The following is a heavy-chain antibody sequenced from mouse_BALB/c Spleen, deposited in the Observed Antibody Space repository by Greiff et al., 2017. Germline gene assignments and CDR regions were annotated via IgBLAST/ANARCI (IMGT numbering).Heavy chain of an antibody. CDR2: IWAGGST. Sequence: QVQLKESGPGLVAPSQSLSITCTVSGFSLTSYGVHWVRQPPGKGLEWLGVIWAGGSTNYNSALMSRLSISKDNSKSQVFLKMNSLQTDDTAMYYCARELRGNYGLLDYAMDYWGQGTSVTVSS. CDR1: GFSLTSYG. J-gene: IGHJ4*01. D-gene: IGHD2-1*01. CDR3: ARELRGNYGLLDYAMDY. V-gene: IGHV2-9*02.